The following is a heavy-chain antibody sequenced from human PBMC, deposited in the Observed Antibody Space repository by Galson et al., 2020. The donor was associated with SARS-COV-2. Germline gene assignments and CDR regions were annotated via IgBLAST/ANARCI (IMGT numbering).Heavy chain of an antibody. V-gene: IGHV3-48*04. Sequence: GGSLRLSCAASGFTFSSYTMHWVRQAPGKGLELVSYIRSSSGTIDYADSVKGRFTISRDNAKNSLYLQLNSLRVEDTAVYYCARERLVYWGPGTRVPVSS. CDR1: GFTFSSYT. D-gene: IGHD1-1*01. J-gene: IGHJ4*02. CDR3: ARERLVY. CDR2: IRSSSGTI.